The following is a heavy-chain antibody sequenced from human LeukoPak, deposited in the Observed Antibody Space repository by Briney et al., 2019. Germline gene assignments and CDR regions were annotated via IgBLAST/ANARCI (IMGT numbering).Heavy chain of an antibody. Sequence: SQTLSLTCTVSGGSISSGDYYWSWIRQPPGKGLEWIEYIYYSGSTYYNPSLKSRVTISVDTSKNQFSLKLSSVTAADTAVYYCAGNLVATPSIDYWGQGTLVTVSS. D-gene: IGHD5-12*01. CDR2: IYYSGST. CDR1: GGSISSGDYY. J-gene: IGHJ4*02. CDR3: AGNLVATPSIDY. V-gene: IGHV4-30-4*08.